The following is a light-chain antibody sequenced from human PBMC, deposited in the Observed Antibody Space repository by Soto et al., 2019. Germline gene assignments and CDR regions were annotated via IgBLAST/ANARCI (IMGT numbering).Light chain of an antibody. V-gene: IGLV1-51*01. CDR2: DDN. CDR3: GSWDSSLSAYV. Sequence: QSVLTQPPSVSAAPGQKVTISCSGSSSNIGGNSVSWYQQLPGTAPKLLIYDDNKRPSGIPDRFPGSKSGTSATLGITGFQPADDADYYCGSWDSSLSAYVFGTGTQVTVL. J-gene: IGLJ1*01. CDR1: SSNIGGNS.